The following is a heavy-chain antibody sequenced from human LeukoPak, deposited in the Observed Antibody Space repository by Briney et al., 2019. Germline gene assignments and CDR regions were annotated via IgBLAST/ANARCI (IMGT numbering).Heavy chain of an antibody. D-gene: IGHD1-26*01. Sequence: GGSLRLSCAASGFTFSGYSMNWVRQAPGKGLEWVSYISTSSSTIYYADSVKGRFTISRDNAKNSLYLQMNYLRAEDTAVYYCARGGDYSGWFDPWGRGTLVTVSS. V-gene: IGHV3-48*01. CDR1: GFTFSGYS. CDR3: ARGGDYSGWFDP. J-gene: IGHJ5*02. CDR2: ISTSSSTI.